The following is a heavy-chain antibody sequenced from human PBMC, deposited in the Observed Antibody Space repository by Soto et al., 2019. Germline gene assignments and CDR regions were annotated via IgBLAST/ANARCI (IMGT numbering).Heavy chain of an antibody. CDR1: GFTFPTHW. J-gene: IGHJ4*02. V-gene: IGHV3-7*01. Sequence: EVHLVESGGDLVQPGGSLRLSCAASGFTFPTHWMSWVRQAPGKGLEWVANIKDDGSEKRYVASVKGRFTISRDNAQSSLYLQMKSLRAEDTAIYYCAGQVSGWDRPPQDWGQGTLVTVAS. CDR3: AGQVSGWDRPPQD. CDR2: IKDDGSEK. D-gene: IGHD6-25*01.